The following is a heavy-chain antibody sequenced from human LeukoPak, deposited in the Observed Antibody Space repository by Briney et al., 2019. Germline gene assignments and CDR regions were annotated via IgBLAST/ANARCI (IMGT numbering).Heavy chain of an antibody. V-gene: IGHV1-8*01. CDR3: ARGYSSGWYGWFDP. CDR1: GYTFTSYD. J-gene: IGHJ5*02. Sequence: ASVTVSCKASGYTFTSYDINWVRQAAGQGLEWMGWMNPNSGNTAYAKKLQGRVTMTRNTSITTAYMELSSLRSEDTAVYYCARGYSSGWYGWFDPWGQGTLVTVSS. CDR2: MNPNSGNT. D-gene: IGHD6-19*01.